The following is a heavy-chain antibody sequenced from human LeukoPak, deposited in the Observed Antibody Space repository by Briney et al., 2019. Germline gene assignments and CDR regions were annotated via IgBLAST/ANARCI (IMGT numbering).Heavy chain of an antibody. CDR1: GYIFTNYW. Sequence: GESLKISCRVSGYIFTNYWIGWVRQVPGKGLESMGIIYPADSDTTYSPSFQGQVTISADKSIDTVYLQWSSLKASDTAMYYCARLRAYYNSGSYSYFDYWGQGTLVTVSS. D-gene: IGHD3-10*01. V-gene: IGHV5-51*01. CDR2: IYPADSDT. CDR3: ARLRAYYNSGSYSYFDY. J-gene: IGHJ4*02.